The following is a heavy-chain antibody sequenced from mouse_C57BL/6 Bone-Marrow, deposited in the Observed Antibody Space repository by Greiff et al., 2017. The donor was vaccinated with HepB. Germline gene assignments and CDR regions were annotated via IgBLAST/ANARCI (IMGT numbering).Heavy chain of an antibody. D-gene: IGHD2-4*01. V-gene: IGHV1-76*01. J-gene: IGHJ2*01. CDR2: IYPGSGNT. CDR1: GYTFTDYY. CDR3: ARSYEYDFDY. Sequence: VHLVESGAELVRPGASVKLSCKASGYTFTDYYINWVKQRPGQGLEWIARIYPGSGNTYYNEKFKGKATLTAEKSSSTAYMQLSSLTSEDSAVYFCARSYEYDFDYWGQGTTLTVSS.